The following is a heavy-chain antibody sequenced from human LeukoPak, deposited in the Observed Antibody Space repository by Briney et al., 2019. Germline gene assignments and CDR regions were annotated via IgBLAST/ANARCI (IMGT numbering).Heavy chain of an antibody. CDR3: ARLLVKQWHFYY. J-gene: IGHJ4*02. D-gene: IGHD6-19*01. CDR1: GGSISSSSYY. CDR2: IYYSGST. V-gene: IGHV4-39*07. Sequence: SETLSLTCTVSGGSISSSSYYWGWIRQPPGKGLEWIGSIYYSGSTYYNPSLKSRVTISVDTSKNQFSLKLSSVTAADTAVYYCARLLVKQWHFYYWGQGTLVTVSS.